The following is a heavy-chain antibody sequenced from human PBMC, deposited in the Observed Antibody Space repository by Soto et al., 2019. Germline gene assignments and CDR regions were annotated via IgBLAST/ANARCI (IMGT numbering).Heavy chain of an antibody. D-gene: IGHD3-3*01. Sequence: EVQLVESGGGLVQPGGSLRLSCAASGFTFSSYWMSWVRQAPGKGLEWVANIKQDGSEKYYVDSVKGRFTISRDNAKNSLYLQMNSLRAEDTAVYYCARDWVTIFGVVIKGGFDYWGQGTLVTVSS. CDR3: ARDWVTIFGVVIKGGFDY. V-gene: IGHV3-7*01. J-gene: IGHJ4*02. CDR2: IKQDGSEK. CDR1: GFTFSSYW.